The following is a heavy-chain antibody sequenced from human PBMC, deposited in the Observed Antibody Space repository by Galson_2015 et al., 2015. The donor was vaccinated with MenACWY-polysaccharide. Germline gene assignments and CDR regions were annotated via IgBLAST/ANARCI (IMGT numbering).Heavy chain of an antibody. D-gene: IGHD3-16*01. J-gene: IGHJ3*02. CDR2: TYTGGSDT. CDR3: GRREPSGEAPSGLFDI. CDR1: GYTFASYW. V-gene: IGHV5-51*01. Sequence: QSGAEVKKPGESLKISCRGSGYTFASYWISWVRQIPGKGLEWMGITYTGGSDTRYSQSFQGQVTISADKSINTAYLQWSSLKASDTAMYYCGRREPSGEAPSGLFDIWVQGTMVTVSS.